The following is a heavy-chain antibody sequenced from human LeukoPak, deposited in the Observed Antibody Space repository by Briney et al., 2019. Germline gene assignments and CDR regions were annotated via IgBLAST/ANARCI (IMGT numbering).Heavy chain of an antibody. Sequence: PGGSLRLSCAASGFTFSSYAMSWVRQAPGKGLEWVSAISGSGGSTYYADSVKGRFTISRDNAKNSLYLQMNSLRAEDTAVYYCARDHYHQIDVFDYWGQGTLVTVSS. CDR1: GFTFSSYA. J-gene: IGHJ4*02. V-gene: IGHV3-23*01. CDR2: ISGSGGST. CDR3: ARDHYHQIDVFDY. D-gene: IGHD1-14*01.